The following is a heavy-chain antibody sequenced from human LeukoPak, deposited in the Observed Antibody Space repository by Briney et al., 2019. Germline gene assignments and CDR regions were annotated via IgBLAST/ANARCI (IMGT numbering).Heavy chain of an antibody. Sequence: GESLKISGMGSGYSFTSYWSGWVRQMPGKGLEWMAIIYTGDSDTRTSPSFEGQPTISAHQSTSTPYPRWSSLKASDTAMYYCARPPLRYCSSTSCYLWAFDIWGQGTMVTVSS. CDR1: GYSFTSYW. V-gene: IGHV5-51*01. J-gene: IGHJ3*02. D-gene: IGHD2-2*01. CDR3: ARPPLRYCSSTSCYLWAFDI. CDR2: IYTGDSDT.